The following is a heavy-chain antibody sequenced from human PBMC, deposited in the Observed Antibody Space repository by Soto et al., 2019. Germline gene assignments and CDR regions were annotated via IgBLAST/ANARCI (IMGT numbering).Heavy chain of an antibody. CDR1: GFTFSSYS. CDR2: ISTISSSI. J-gene: IGHJ4*02. D-gene: IGHD3-3*01. CDR3: ARKGVAFDY. Sequence: LRLSCAASGFTFSSYSMNWVRQAPGKGLEWISYISTISSSIYYADSVKGRFTISRDNAKNSLFLQMNSLRDEDTAVYYCARKGVAFDYWGQGALVTVYS. V-gene: IGHV3-48*02.